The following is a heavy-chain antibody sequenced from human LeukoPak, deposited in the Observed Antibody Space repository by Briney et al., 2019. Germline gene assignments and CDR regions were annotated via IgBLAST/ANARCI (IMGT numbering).Heavy chain of an antibody. D-gene: IGHD3-16*02. V-gene: IGHV3-23*01. Sequence: PGGSLRLSCAASGFTFSSYAMSWVRQAPGKGLEWVSAISGSGGSTYYADSVKGRFTISRDNSKNTLYLQMNSLRAEDTAVYYCAKAWRGSYRFFWYFDLWGRGTLVTVSS. J-gene: IGHJ2*01. CDR3: AKAWRGSYRFFWYFDL. CDR1: GFTFSSYA. CDR2: ISGSGGST.